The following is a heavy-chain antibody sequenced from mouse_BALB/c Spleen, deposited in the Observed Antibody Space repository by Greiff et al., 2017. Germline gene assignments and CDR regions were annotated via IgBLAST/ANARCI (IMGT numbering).Heavy chain of an antibody. J-gene: IGHJ2*01. V-gene: IGHV3-2*02. CDR1: GYSITSDYA. Sequence: DVKLQESGPGLVKPSQSLSLTCTVTGYSITSDYAWNWIRQFPGNKLEWMGYISYSGSTSYNPSLKSRISITRDTSKNQFFLQLNSVTTEDTATYYCAREYGNYDFDYWGQGTTLTVSS. CDR2: ISYSGST. D-gene: IGHD2-10*02. CDR3: AREYGNYDFDY.